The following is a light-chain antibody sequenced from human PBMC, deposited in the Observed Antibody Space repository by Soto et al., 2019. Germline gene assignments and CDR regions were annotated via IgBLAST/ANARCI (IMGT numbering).Light chain of an antibody. CDR2: GAS. CDR1: QSVRSN. CDR3: QQYNNWPPWT. J-gene: IGKJ1*01. Sequence: EIVMTQSPATLSVSPGERSTLSCRASQSVRSNLAWYQQKPGQAPRLLIYGASTRATGIPARFSGSGSGTEFTLTISSLQSEEFAVYYCQQYNNWPPWTFGQGTKVEIK. V-gene: IGKV3-15*01.